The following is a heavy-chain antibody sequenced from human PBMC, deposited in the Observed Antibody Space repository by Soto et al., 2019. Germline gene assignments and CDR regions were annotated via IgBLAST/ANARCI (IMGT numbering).Heavy chain of an antibody. CDR2: IYYSGST. V-gene: IGHV4-31*03. CDR1: GGSISSGGYY. J-gene: IGHJ4*02. Sequence: SETLSLTCTVSGGSISSGGYYWSWIRQHPGKGLEWIGYIYYSGSTYYNPSLKSRVTISVDTSKNQFSLKLSSVTAADTAVYYCARDRNCSGGSCYVFDYWGQGTLVTVSS. CDR3: ARDRNCSGGSCYVFDY. D-gene: IGHD2-15*01.